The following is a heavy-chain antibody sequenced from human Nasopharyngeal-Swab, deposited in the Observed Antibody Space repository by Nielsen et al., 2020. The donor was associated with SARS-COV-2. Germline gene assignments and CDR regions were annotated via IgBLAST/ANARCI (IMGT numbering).Heavy chain of an antibody. J-gene: IGHJ4*02. CDR2: IRSKAYGGTT. CDR3: TSWSSTSCYAED. D-gene: IGHD2-2*01. CDR1: GFTFGDYA. Sequence: GGSLRLSYTASGFTFGDYAMSWFRQAPGKGLEWVGFIRSKAYGGTTEYAASVKGRFTISRDDSKSIAYLQMNSLKTEDTAVYYCTSWSSTSCYAEDWGQGTLVTVSS. V-gene: IGHV3-49*03.